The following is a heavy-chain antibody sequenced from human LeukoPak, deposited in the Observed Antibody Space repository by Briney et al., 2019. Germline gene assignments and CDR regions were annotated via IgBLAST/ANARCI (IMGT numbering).Heavy chain of an antibody. Sequence: GGSLRLSCAASGFTVSSNYMSWVRQAPGKGLEWVSVIYSGGSTYYADSVKGRFTISRDNSKNTLYLQMNSLRAEDTAVYYCAKGGYGSGSYYTDLDYWGQGTLVTVSS. J-gene: IGHJ4*02. V-gene: IGHV3-53*01. CDR2: IYSGGST. CDR3: AKGGYGSGSYYTDLDY. D-gene: IGHD3-10*01. CDR1: GFTVSSNY.